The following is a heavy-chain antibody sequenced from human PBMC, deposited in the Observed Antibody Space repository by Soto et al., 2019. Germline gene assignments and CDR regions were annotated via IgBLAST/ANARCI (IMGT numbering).Heavy chain of an antibody. Sequence: GXSVKVSCKASVYSFTGYGISWVRQAPGQGLEWMGWSSAYNGNTNYAQKLQGRVTMTTDTSTSTAYMELRSLRSDDTAVYYCARLGGDIVVVVAALKPYYYYYGMDVWGHGTTVTVSS. CDR3: ARLGGDIVVVVAALKPYYYYYGMDV. CDR1: VYSFTGYG. D-gene: IGHD2-15*01. CDR2: SSAYNGNT. V-gene: IGHV1-18*04. J-gene: IGHJ6*02.